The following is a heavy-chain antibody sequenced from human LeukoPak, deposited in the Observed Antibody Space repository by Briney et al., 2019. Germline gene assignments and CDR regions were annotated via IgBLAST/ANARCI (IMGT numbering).Heavy chain of an antibody. Sequence: GESLKLSCKGSGYSFTSYCISWVRQTPGKGLEWMGIIYPGNCYTRYSPSFQGQVTISADNAINSPYLQLSSLKAADTAVYYCASSGITGTSFYYWGEGTLVSVSS. V-gene: IGHV5-51*01. D-gene: IGHD1/OR15-1a*01. CDR3: ASSGITGTSFYY. CDR1: GYSFTSYC. CDR2: IYPGNCYT. J-gene: IGHJ4*02.